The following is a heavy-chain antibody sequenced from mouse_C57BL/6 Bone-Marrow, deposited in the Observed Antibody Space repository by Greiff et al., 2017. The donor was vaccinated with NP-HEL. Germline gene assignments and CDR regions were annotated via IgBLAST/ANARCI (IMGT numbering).Heavy chain of an antibody. Sequence: QVQLQQPGAELVKPGASVKLSCKASGYTFTSYWMHWVKQRPGQGLEWIGMIHPNSGSTNYNEKFKSKATLTVDKSSSTAYMQLSSLTSEDSAVYYCARSGPYYYGDFDYWGQGTTLTVSS. V-gene: IGHV1-64*01. CDR3: ARSGPYYYGDFDY. CDR2: IHPNSGST. D-gene: IGHD1-1*01. CDR1: GYTFTSYW. J-gene: IGHJ2*01.